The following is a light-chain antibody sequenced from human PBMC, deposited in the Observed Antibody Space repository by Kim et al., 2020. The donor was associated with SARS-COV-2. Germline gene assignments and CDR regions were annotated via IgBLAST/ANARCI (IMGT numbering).Light chain of an antibody. CDR1: QSVSSSY. CDR2: GAS. V-gene: IGKV3-20*01. J-gene: IGKJ2*02. CDR3: QQYGSSPPGT. Sequence: EIVLTQSPGTLSLSPGERATLSCRASQSVSSSYLAWYQQKPGQAPRLLIYGASSRATGIPDRFSGSGSGTDFTLTISRLEPEDFAVYYCQQYGSSPPGTFGQGTELEI.